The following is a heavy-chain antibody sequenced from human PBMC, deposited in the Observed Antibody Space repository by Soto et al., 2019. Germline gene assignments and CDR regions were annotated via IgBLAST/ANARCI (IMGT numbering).Heavy chain of an antibody. V-gene: IGHV3-23*01. D-gene: IGHD2-15*01. J-gene: IGHJ3*02. CDR1: GFTFSSYA. CDR3: ARAGYCSGGSCYSHAFDI. Sequence: VQLLESGGGLVQPGGSLRLSCAASGFTFSSYAMSWVRQAPGKGLEWVSAISGSGGSTYYADSVKGRFTISSDNSKNTLYLQMNSLRAEDTAVYYCARAGYCSGGSCYSHAFDIWGQGTMVTVSS. CDR2: ISGSGGST.